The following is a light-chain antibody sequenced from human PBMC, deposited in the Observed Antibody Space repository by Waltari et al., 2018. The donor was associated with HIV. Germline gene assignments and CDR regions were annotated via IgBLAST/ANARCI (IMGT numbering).Light chain of an antibody. CDR1: QRVLYSSNNKND. J-gene: IGKJ1*01. V-gene: IGKV4-1*01. CDR2: WAS. Sequence: DIVMTQSPDSLAVSLGERATINCQSSQRVLYSSNNKNDLTWYQQKPGQPPKLRMSWASTREAVLPDRFSGCGSGTDFTLTISSLQAEDVAVYYCQQYYSPPWSFGQGTKVEIK. CDR3: QQYYSPPWS.